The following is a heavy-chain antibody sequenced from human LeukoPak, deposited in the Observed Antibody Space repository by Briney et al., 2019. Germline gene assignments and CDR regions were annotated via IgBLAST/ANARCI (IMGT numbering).Heavy chain of an antibody. D-gene: IGHD1-26*01. Sequence: SVKVSCKAFGGTFSSYAISWVRQAPGQGLEWMGGIIPIFGTANYAQKFQGRVTITTDESTSTAYMELSSLRSEDTAVYYCARDVGATPGYYFDYWGQGTLVTVSS. CDR2: IIPIFGTA. V-gene: IGHV1-69*05. CDR3: ARDVGATPGYYFDY. J-gene: IGHJ4*02. CDR1: GGTFSSYA.